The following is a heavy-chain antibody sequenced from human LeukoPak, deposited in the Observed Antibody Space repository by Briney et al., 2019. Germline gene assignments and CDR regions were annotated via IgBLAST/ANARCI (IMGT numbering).Heavy chain of an antibody. CDR3: ARAGVFDYYGSGSYYNEDY. V-gene: IGHV3-20*04. CDR1: GFTFDDYG. D-gene: IGHD3-10*01. CDR2: INWNGGST. J-gene: IGHJ4*02. Sequence: PGGSLRLSCAASGFTFDDYGMSWVRQAPGKGLEWVSGINWNGGSTGYADSVKGRFTISRDNAENSLYLQMNSLRAEDTALYYCARAGVFDYYGSGSYYNEDYWGQGTLVTVSS.